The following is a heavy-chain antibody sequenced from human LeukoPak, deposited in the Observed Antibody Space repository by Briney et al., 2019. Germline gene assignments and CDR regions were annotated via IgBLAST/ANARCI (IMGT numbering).Heavy chain of an antibody. V-gene: IGHV3-13*01. CDR1: GFTFSSYD. Sequence: GGSLRLSCAASGFTFSSYDMHWVRQATGKGLEWVSAIGTAGDTYYPGSVKGRFTISRENAKNSLYLQMNSLRSGDTAVYYCARGTSYDFWSGYYTAPGSDYWGQGTLVTVSS. CDR3: ARGTSYDFWSGYYTAPGSDY. J-gene: IGHJ4*02. CDR2: IGTAGDT. D-gene: IGHD3-3*01.